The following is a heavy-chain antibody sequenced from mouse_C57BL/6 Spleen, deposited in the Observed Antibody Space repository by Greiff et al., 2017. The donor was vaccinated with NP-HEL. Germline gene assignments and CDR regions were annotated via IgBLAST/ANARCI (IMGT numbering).Heavy chain of an antibody. Sequence: VQLKESGGGLVKPGGSLKLSCAASGFTFSDYGMHWVRQAPEKGLEWVAYISSGSSTIYYADTVKGRFTISRDNAKNTLFLQMTSLRSEDTAMYYCARPVVAPYYAMDYWGQGTSVTVSS. J-gene: IGHJ4*01. CDR2: ISSGSSTI. V-gene: IGHV5-17*01. CDR3: ARPVVAPYYAMDY. D-gene: IGHD1-1*01. CDR1: GFTFSDYG.